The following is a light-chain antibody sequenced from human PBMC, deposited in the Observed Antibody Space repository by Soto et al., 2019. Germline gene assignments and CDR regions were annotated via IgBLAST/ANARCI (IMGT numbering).Light chain of an antibody. CDR2: KAS. V-gene: IGKV1-5*03. Sequence: DIQTTQSPSTLSGSVGDRVTITCRASQTISSWLAWYQQKPGKAPKLLIYKASTLKSGVPSTLSVSGSGTECSITVSRLKTDDGATYYCLQYDNYTLTFGGGTKVDIK. CDR1: QTISSW. CDR3: LQYDNYTLT. J-gene: IGKJ4*01.